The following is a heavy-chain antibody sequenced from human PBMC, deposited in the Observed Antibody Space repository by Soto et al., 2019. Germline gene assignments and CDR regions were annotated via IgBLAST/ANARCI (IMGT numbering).Heavy chain of an antibody. CDR1: GFTFSSYA. Sequence: PGGSLRLSCAASGFTFSSYAMSWVRQAPGKGLEWVSAISGSGGSTYYADSVKGRFTISRDNSKNTLYLQMNSLRAEGTAVYYCAKDRGSVVVAATLDYWGQGTLVTVSS. V-gene: IGHV3-23*01. J-gene: IGHJ4*02. CDR2: ISGSGGST. CDR3: AKDRGSVVVAATLDY. D-gene: IGHD2-15*01.